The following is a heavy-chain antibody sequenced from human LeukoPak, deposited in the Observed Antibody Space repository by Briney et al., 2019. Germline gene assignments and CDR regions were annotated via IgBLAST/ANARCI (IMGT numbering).Heavy chain of an antibody. CDR1: GYTFTSYD. J-gene: IGHJ6*02. CDR3: ARDPSGGYSYGYYYYYGMDV. Sequence: AASVKVSCKASGYTFTSYDINWVRQATGQGLEWMGWMNPNSGNTGYAQKFQGRVTMTRNTSISTAYMELSSLRSEDTAVYYCARDPSGGYSYGYYYYYGMDVWGQGTTVTVSS. CDR2: MNPNSGNT. D-gene: IGHD5-18*01. V-gene: IGHV1-8*01.